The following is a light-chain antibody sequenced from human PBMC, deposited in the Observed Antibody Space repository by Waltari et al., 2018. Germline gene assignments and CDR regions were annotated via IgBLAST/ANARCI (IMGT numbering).Light chain of an antibody. CDR2: KDS. V-gene: IGLV3-25*03. J-gene: IGLJ2*01. CDR3: QSVDSSAAYSVI. CDR1: AFHGQD. Sequence: SSELTQPPSVSVSPGQTARITCSGSAFHGQDAYWSQQKAGQAPVAVIYKDSERPSGIPERFSGSGSGTTVTLTISGVEAEDEADYYCQSVDSSAAYSVIFGGGTKLTVL.